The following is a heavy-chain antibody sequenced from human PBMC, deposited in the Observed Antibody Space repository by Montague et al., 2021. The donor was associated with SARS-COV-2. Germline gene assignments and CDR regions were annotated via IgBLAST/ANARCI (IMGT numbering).Heavy chain of an antibody. D-gene: IGHD5-12*01. J-gene: IGHJ4*02. CDR1: GGSISSSSYY. Sequence: SETLSLTCTVSGGSISSSSYYWGWIRQPPGKGLEWIGSIYYSGSTYYNPSLKSRATISVDTSKNQFSLKLSSVAAADTAVYYCASHRRGGIVDTRRESGGWGQGTLVTVSS. V-gene: IGHV4-39*01. CDR3: ASHRRGGIVDTRRESGG. CDR2: IYYSGST.